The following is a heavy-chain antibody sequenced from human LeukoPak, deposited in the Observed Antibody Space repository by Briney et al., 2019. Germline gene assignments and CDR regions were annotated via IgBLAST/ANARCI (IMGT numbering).Heavy chain of an antibody. CDR2: ISRDGSST. CDR3: ARDLSYGMDV. V-gene: IGHV3-74*01. J-gene: IGHJ6*02. Sequence: GGSLRLSCAASGFTFSSNWMHWVRQAPGKGLVWVSRISRDGSSTTYADSVKGRFAISRDNAKSTLYLQMNSLRAEDTAVYYCARDLSYGMDVWGQGTTVTVSS. CDR1: GFTFSSNW.